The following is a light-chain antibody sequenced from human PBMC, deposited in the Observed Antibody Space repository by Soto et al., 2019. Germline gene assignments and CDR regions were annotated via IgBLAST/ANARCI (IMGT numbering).Light chain of an antibody. CDR3: SSYAGSNKEV. CDR1: SSDVGGYNY. J-gene: IGLJ1*01. CDR2: EVS. V-gene: IGLV2-8*01. Sequence: QSVLTQPPSASGSPGQSVTISCTGTSSDVGGYNYVSWYQQHPGKAPKLMIYEVSKRSSGVPDRFSGSKSGNTASLTVSGLQAEDEADYYCSSYAGSNKEVFGTGTKLTVL.